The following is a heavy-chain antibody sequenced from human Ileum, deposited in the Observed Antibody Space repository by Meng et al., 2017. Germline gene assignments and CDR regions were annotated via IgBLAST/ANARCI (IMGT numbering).Heavy chain of an antibody. D-gene: IGHD6-13*01. V-gene: IGHV3-7*01. CDR1: GFTFSSYW. Sequence: GESLKISCVASGFTFSSYWMAWVRQTPGKGLEWVANIDRDGSEKNYVDSVKGRFTISRDNAKNSVYLQINSLRADDTAVYYCATKAAPGYGMGVWGHGTTVTVSS. CDR3: ATKAAPGYGMGV. CDR2: IDRDGSEK. J-gene: IGHJ6*02.